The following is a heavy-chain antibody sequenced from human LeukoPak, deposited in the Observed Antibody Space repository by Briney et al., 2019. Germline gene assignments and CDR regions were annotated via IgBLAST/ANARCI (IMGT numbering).Heavy chain of an antibody. Sequence: GGSLRLSCAASGFTFSSYAMHWVCQAPGKGLEWVAVISYDGSNKYYADSVKGRFTISRDNSKNTLYLQMNSLRAEDTAVYYCARLSSSSIGYWGQGTLVTVSS. CDR1: GFTFSSYA. D-gene: IGHD6-6*01. CDR2: ISYDGSNK. CDR3: ARLSSSSIGY. V-gene: IGHV3-30-3*01. J-gene: IGHJ4*02.